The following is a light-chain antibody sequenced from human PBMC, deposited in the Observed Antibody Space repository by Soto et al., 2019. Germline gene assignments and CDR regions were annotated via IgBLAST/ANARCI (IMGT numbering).Light chain of an antibody. V-gene: IGKV1-5*01. CDR1: HSINDW. Sequence: GDRVTITCRASHSINDWLAWYQQKLGKAPRLLIYDASSLESGVPARFSGSGSGTEFNLTISSLQSEDFAVYFCQQYDDWLRLTFGGGTKVDIK. CDR2: DAS. CDR3: QQYDDWLRLT. J-gene: IGKJ4*01.